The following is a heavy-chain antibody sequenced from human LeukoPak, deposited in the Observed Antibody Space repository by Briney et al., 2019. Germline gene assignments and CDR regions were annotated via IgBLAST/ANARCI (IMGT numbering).Heavy chain of an antibody. CDR3: ARHSRRAIVVVTAIDY. CDR2: IYYSGST. CDR1: GGSISSGSHY. V-gene: IGHV4-39*01. J-gene: IGHJ4*02. Sequence: PSETLSLTCSVSGGSISSGSHYWGWIRQPPGKGLEWIGSIYYSGSTNYNPSLKSRATISIDTSKNQFSLRLSSVTAADTAVYYCARHSRRAIVVVTAIDYWGQGTLVTVSS. D-gene: IGHD2-21*02.